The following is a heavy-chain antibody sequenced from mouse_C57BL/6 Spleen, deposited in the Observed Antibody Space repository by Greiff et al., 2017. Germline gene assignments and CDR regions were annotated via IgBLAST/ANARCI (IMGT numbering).Heavy chain of an antibody. CDR3: ARRSYYGNYETY. D-gene: IGHD2-1*01. Sequence: VQLQQPGAELVKPGASVKLSCKASGYTFTSYWMHWVKQRPGQGLEWIGMIHPNSGSTNYNEKFKSKATLTVDKSSSTAYMQLSSLTSEDSAVYYCARRSYYGNYETYWGQGTLVTVSA. J-gene: IGHJ3*01. CDR2: IHPNSGST. V-gene: IGHV1-64*01. CDR1: GYTFTSYW.